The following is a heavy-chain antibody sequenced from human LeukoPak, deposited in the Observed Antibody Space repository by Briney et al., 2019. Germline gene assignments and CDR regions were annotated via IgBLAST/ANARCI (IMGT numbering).Heavy chain of an antibody. Sequence: PSETLSLTCTVSGGSISSYYWSWIRQPPGKGLEWIGYTYYSGSTNYNPSLKSRVTISVDTSKNHFSLKLRSVSAADTAIYYCATSEGGGFFDYWGQGTPATVSS. CDR2: TYYSGST. D-gene: IGHD4-23*01. CDR3: ATSEGGGFFDY. CDR1: GGSISSYY. J-gene: IGHJ4*02. V-gene: IGHV4-59*08.